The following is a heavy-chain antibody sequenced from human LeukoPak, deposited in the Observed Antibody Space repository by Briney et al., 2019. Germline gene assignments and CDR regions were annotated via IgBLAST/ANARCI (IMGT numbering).Heavy chain of an antibody. J-gene: IGHJ6*02. V-gene: IGHV1-69*04. Sequence: SVNVSCKASGGTFSSYAISWVRQAPGQGLEWMGRIIPILGIANYAQKFQGRVTITADKSTSTAYMELSSLRSEDTAVYYCARDQQPIAAAAIGDYYYGMDVWGQGTTVTVSS. D-gene: IGHD6-13*01. CDR2: IIPILGIA. CDR3: ARDQQPIAAAAIGDYYYGMDV. CDR1: GGTFSSYA.